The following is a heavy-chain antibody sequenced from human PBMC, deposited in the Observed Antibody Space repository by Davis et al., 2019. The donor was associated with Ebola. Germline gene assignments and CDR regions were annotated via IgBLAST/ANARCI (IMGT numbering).Heavy chain of an antibody. CDR3: AAGTTSDWYGY. D-gene: IGHD6-19*01. Sequence: GESLKTSCAASGLSFSSYAMSWVRQAPGKGPEWVSLIGHSGSPTYYADSVKGRFTIPRENSKNTLYQQMISLRADDTAVYYCAAGTTSDWYGYWGQGTLVTVSS. V-gene: IGHV3-23*01. CDR2: IGHSGSPT. J-gene: IGHJ4*02. CDR1: GLSFSSYA.